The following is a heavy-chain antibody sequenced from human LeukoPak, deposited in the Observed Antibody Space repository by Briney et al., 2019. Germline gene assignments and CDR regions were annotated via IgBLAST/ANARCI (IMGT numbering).Heavy chain of an antibody. J-gene: IGHJ6*04. CDR3: ARSMARGVIISFRYYGIDV. D-gene: IGHD3-10*01. V-gene: IGHV3-48*03. CDR1: GFTFSSYE. Sequence: GGSLRLSCAASGFTFSSYEMNWVRQAPGKGLEWVSYISSSGSTIYYADSVKGRFTISRDNAKNSLYLQMNSLRAEDTSVYYCARSMARGVIISFRYYGIDVWGKGTTVTVSS. CDR2: ISSSGSTI.